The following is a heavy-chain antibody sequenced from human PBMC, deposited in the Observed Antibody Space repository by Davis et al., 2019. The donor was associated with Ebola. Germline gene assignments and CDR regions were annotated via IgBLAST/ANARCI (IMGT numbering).Heavy chain of an antibody. CDR2: INHSGST. CDR3: ARGTSLIAAPPLLEDYYGMDV. Sequence: SQTLSLTCAVYGGSFSGYYWSWIRQPPGKGLEWIGEINHSGSTNYNPSLKSRVTISVDTSKNQFSLQLNSVTPEDTAVYYCARGTSLIAAPPLLEDYYGMDVWGKGTTVTVSS. D-gene: IGHD6-13*01. V-gene: IGHV4-34*01. CDR1: GGSFSGYY. J-gene: IGHJ6*04.